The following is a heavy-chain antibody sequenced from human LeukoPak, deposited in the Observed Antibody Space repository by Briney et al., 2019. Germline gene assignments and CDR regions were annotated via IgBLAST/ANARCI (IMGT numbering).Heavy chain of an antibody. CDR1: GFTFSSYG. Sequence: PGGSLRLSCAASGFTFSSYGMNWVRQAPGKGLEWVSYISSSSSTIYYADSVKGRFTISRDNAKNSLYLQMNSLRAEDTAVYYCARDYGEGAYWGQGTLVTVSS. V-gene: IGHV3-48*01. J-gene: IGHJ4*02. CDR2: ISSSSSTI. CDR3: ARDYGEGAY. D-gene: IGHD4-17*01.